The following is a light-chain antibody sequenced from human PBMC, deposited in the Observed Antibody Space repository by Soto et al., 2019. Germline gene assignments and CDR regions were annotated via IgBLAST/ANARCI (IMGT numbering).Light chain of an antibody. CDR2: DAS. J-gene: IGKJ1*01. CDR3: HQYQSYSKT. V-gene: IGKV1-5*01. Sequence: DIQMTQSPSTLSASVGDSITITCRASQTISSWLAWYQQKPGKAPKVLIYDASSLESGVPSRFSGSGFGTEFTLTITRLQPDDFATYYCHQYQSYSKTFGQGTKVDIK. CDR1: QTISSW.